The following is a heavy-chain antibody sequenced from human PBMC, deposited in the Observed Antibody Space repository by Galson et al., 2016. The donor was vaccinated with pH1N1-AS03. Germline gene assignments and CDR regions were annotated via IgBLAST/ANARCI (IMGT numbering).Heavy chain of an antibody. CDR1: CYSVSSDRAA. CDR3: ARGGLGATGSLFQH. J-gene: IGHJ1*01. CDR2: TYYRSEWYY. Sequence: CAISCYSVSSDRAAWNWISQSPSRGLEWLGRTYYRSEWYYDDAVAVESRMTIRPDTSKNQVSLQLNSVTPEDTAVYYCARGGLGATGSLFQHWGQGTLVTVSS. V-gene: IGHV6-1*01. D-gene: IGHD3-10*01.